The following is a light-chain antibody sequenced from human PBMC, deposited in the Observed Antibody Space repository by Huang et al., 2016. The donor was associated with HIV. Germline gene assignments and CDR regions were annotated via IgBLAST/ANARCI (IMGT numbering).Light chain of an antibody. V-gene: IGKV1-39*01. CDR1: QNISRY. Sequence: DIQMTQSPSSLSAFIGDRVIISCRASQNISRYLNWYQQKPGKAPKLLISAAISLQGGVPSTFSGSGSETDFTLTITNLQPEDSATYYCQHSDRTPRTFGQGTKLEIK. CDR2: AAI. CDR3: QHSDRTPRT. J-gene: IGKJ2*01.